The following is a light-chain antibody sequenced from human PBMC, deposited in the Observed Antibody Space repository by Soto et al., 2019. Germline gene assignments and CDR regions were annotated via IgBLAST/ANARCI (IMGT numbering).Light chain of an antibody. CDR2: DAS. CDR1: QSVSSY. V-gene: IGKV3-11*01. Sequence: EIVLTQSPATLSLSPGERATLSCRASQSVSSYLAWYQQKPGQAPRLLIYDASNRATGIPARFSGSGPGTDCTLTISSLEPEDFALYYCQQRSNWPPYTFGQGTKLEIK. CDR3: QQRSNWPPYT. J-gene: IGKJ2*01.